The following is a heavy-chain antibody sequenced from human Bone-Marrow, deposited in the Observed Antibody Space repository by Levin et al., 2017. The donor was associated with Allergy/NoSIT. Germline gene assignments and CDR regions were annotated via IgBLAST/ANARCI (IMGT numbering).Heavy chain of an antibody. D-gene: IGHD6-19*01. CDR3: VREGYTSGRAGAFDV. J-gene: IGHJ3*01. CDR1: GFTFSTYV. V-gene: IGHV3-64*02. Sequence: GGSLRLSCAASGFTFSTYVMQWVRQAPGKGLEYVSAISSNGRDKYYADSVKDRFSISRDNSNNVLHLQMGSLTFEDMAVYYCVREGYTSGRAGAFDVWGQGTMVTVSS. CDR2: ISSNGRDK.